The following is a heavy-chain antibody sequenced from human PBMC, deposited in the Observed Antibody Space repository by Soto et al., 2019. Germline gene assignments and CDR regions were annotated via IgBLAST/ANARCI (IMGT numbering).Heavy chain of an antibody. Sequence: PVGSLRLSCAGSGFIFKSYALNWVRQAPGKGLEWVASITRDGYNKYYADSVKGRFTISRDNSRDTLSLQMTALRTEDSSIYYWTKSSGGSSSLGMDDWGKGNRVSVSS. V-gene: IGHV3-30*04. CDR2: ITRDGYNK. J-gene: IGHJ4*02. CDR1: GFIFKSYA. CDR3: TKSSGGSSSLGMDD. D-gene: IGHD2-15*01.